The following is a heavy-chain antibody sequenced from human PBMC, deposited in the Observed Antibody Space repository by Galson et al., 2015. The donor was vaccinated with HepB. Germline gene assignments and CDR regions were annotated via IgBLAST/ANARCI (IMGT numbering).Heavy chain of an antibody. Sequence: QSGAEVKKPGESLKISCKGSGYSFTSYWIGWVRQMPGKGLEWMGIIYPGDSDTRYSPSFQGQVTISADKSISTAYLQWSSLKASDTAMYYCARQVDYSSSWRPEFDPWGQGTLVTVSS. V-gene: IGHV5-51*01. J-gene: IGHJ5*02. CDR2: IYPGDSDT. D-gene: IGHD6-13*01. CDR3: ARQVDYSSSWRPEFDP. CDR1: GYSFTSYW.